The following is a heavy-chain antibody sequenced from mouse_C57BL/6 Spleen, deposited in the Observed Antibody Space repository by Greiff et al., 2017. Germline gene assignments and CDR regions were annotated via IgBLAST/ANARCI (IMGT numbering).Heavy chain of an antibody. CDR3: ARRSTTSCGYFDV. CDR2: IDPSDSYT. D-gene: IGHD1-1*01. Sequence: VQLQQPGAELVKPGASVKLSCKASGYTFTSYWMQWVKQRPGQGLEWIGEIDPSDSYTNYNQKFKGKATLTVDTSSSTAYMQLSSLTSEDSAVYYCARRSTTSCGYFDVWGTGTTVTVSS. J-gene: IGHJ1*03. CDR1: GYTFTSYW. V-gene: IGHV1-50*01.